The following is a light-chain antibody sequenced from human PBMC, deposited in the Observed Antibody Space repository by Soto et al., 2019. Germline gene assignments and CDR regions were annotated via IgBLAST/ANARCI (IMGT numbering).Light chain of an antibody. CDR2: DAS. J-gene: IGKJ2*01. CDR3: HQRSNWPRT. Sequence: EIVLTQSPATLSLSPGERATLSCRTSQSVSSQLAWYQQKPGQAPRLLIYDASNTATGVPARFSGSGSGTDFTLTISSLEPEDFGVYYCHQRSNWPRTFGQGTKLVIK. V-gene: IGKV3-11*01. CDR1: QSVSSQ.